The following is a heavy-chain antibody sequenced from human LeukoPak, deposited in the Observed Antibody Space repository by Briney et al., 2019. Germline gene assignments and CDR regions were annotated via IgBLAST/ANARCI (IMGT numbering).Heavy chain of an antibody. V-gene: IGHV1-69*13. CDR3: ASIAVAARSPPYYYYYGMDV. CDR2: IIPIFGTA. CDR1: GGTFSSYA. J-gene: IGHJ6*02. D-gene: IGHD6-19*01. Sequence: SVKVSCKASGGTFSSYAISWVRQAPGQGLEWMGGIIPIFGTANYAQKFQGRVTITADESTSTAYVELSSLRSEDTAVYYCASIAVAARSPPYYYYYGMDVWGQGTTVTVSS.